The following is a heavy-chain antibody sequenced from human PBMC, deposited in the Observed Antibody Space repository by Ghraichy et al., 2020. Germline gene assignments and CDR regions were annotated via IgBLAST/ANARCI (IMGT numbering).Heavy chain of an antibody. CDR2: VSPYNGYT. CDR3: ARAVLLPDY. Sequence: ASVKVSCKTSGYTFADYNICWVRQAPGQGLEWMGWVSPYNGYTNYAQKFQGRVTMTTDTSTSTAYMELRSLTSDDTAVYYCARAVLLPDYWGLGPRVPV. CDR1: GYTFADYN. J-gene: IGHJ4*02. D-gene: IGHD3-22*01. V-gene: IGHV1-18*04.